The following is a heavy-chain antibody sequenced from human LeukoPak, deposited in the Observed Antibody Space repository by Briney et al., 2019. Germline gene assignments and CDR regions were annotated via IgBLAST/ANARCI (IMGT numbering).Heavy chain of an antibody. Sequence: ASVKVSCKASGYTFTSYGINWVRQAPGQGLEWMGWISAYNGNTNYAQKLQGRVTMTTDTSTSTAYMELRSLRSDDTAVYYCASGHCSSTSCYLYYYMDVWGKGTTVTVSS. J-gene: IGHJ6*03. CDR3: ASGHCSSTSCYLYYYMDV. V-gene: IGHV1-18*01. CDR2: ISAYNGNT. D-gene: IGHD2-2*03. CDR1: GYTFTSYG.